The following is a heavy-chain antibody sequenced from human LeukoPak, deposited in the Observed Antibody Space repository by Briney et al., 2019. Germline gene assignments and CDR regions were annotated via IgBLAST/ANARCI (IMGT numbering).Heavy chain of an antibody. D-gene: IGHD4-23*01. CDR1: GGSISSYY. CDR3: ARGRPTVVTSFVDY. J-gene: IGHJ4*02. Sequence: SETLSLTCTVSGGSISSYYWSWIRQPPGKGLEWIGYIYYSGSTNYNPSLKSRVTISVDTSKNQFSLKLTSVSAADTAVYYCARGRPTVVTSFVDYWGQGTLVTVSS. V-gene: IGHV4-59*01. CDR2: IYYSGST.